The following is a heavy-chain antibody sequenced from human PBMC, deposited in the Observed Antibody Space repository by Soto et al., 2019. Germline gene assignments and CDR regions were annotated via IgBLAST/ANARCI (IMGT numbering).Heavy chain of an antibody. V-gene: IGHV4-59*11. CDR1: GGSISGHY. Sequence: PSETLSLTCIVSGGSISGHYWSWIRQSPGKGLEWIAYIYYSGSTKYNPSLKSRVTISVDKSKNQFSLKLSSVTAADTAVYYCAVEGYSGYDSGGFDYWGQGTLVTVSS. D-gene: IGHD5-12*01. J-gene: IGHJ4*02. CDR2: IYYSGST. CDR3: AVEGYSGYDSGGFDY.